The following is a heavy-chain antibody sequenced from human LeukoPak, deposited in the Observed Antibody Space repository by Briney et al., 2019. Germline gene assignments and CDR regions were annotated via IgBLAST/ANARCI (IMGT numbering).Heavy chain of an antibody. J-gene: IGHJ4*02. CDR2: FSGRGGIT. CDR1: GFTFSSYA. D-gene: IGHD6-13*01. Sequence: GGPLRLSCGVSGFTFSSYAMSGVPRSPGKALEGVAAFSGRGGITYYADSVKGRFTISRDNSTNKLYLNMNSLRAADTAVYSCAKDLAAAGLINFDYWGQGTLVTVSS. CDR3: AKDLAAAGLINFDY. V-gene: IGHV3-23*01.